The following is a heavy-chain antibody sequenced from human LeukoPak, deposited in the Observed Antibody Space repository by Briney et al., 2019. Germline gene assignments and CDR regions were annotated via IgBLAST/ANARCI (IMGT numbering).Heavy chain of an antibody. V-gene: IGHV4-39*07. CDR3: AKEPTGDKSVDS. J-gene: IGHJ4*02. Sequence: SETLSLTCTVSGASISRTTYYWGWFRQPPGKGLEWIATMFYSGYTYYNPSLESRVTISIDTSENQVSLKLSFVTAADTALYYCAKEPTGDKSVDSWGQGTLVTVSA. CDR2: MFYSGYT. D-gene: IGHD7-27*01. CDR1: GASISRTTYY.